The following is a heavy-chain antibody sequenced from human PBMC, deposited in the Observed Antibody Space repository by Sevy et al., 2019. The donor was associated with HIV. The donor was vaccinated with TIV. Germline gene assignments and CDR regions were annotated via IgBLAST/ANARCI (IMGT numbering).Heavy chain of an antibody. CDR3: ARRAYGSSHYFDY. Sequence: SESLSLTCSVSGDSITSSSYYWGWIRQPPGKGLEWIGIIYYRGNTYYNPSLKSRVTIFVDTSKNHFSLKLTSVTAADTPSYYCARRAYGSSHYFDYWGQGTLVTVSS. CDR1: GDSITSSSYY. V-gene: IGHV4-39*02. CDR2: IYYRGNT. D-gene: IGHD6-13*01. J-gene: IGHJ4*02.